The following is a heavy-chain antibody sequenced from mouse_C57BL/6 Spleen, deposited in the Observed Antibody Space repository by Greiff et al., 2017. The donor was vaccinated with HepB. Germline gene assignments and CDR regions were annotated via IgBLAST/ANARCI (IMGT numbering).Heavy chain of an antibody. D-gene: IGHD1-1*01. CDR2: INYDGSST. V-gene: IGHV5-16*01. CDR3: ARDPYYYGSSYGYFDV. Sequence: EVQVVESEGGLVQPGSSMKLSCTASGFTFSDYYMAWVRQVPEKGLEWVANINYDGSSTYYLDSLKSRFIISRDNAKNILYLQMSSLKSEDTATYYCARDPYYYGSSYGYFDVWGTGTTVTVSS. CDR1: GFTFSDYY. J-gene: IGHJ1*03.